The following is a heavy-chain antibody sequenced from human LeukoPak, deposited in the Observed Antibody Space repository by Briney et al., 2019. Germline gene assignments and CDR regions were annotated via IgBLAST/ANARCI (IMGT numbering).Heavy chain of an antibody. CDR1: GYSFTSYW. CDR3: ARRGYDSSSYYYYYYGMDV. V-gene: IGHV5-51*01. J-gene: IGHJ6*02. D-gene: IGHD3-22*01. CDR2: IYPGDSDT. Sequence: GESLKISCKGSGYSFTSYWIGWVRQMPGKGLEWMGIIYPGDSDTRYSPSFQGQVTISADKSISTAYLQWSSLKASDTAMYYCARRGYDSSSYYYYYYGMDVWGQGTTVTVSS.